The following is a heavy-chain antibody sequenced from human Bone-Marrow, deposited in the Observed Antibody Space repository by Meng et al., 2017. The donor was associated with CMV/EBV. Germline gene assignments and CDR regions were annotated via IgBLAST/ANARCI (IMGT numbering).Heavy chain of an antibody. V-gene: IGHV1-18*01. D-gene: IGHD1-26*01. CDR3: ARATWSIVGATTSDY. J-gene: IGHJ4*02. Sequence: ASVKVSCTASGYTFTSYGISWVRQAPGQGLEWMGWISVNNGKTKDAQKLQGRVTMTTDTSTSTAHMELRSLRSDDTAVYYRARATWSIVGATTSDYWGQGTLVTVSS. CDR1: GYTFTSYG. CDR2: ISVNNGKT.